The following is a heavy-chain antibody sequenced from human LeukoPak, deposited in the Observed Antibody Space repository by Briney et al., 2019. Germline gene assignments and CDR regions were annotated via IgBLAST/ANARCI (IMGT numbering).Heavy chain of an antibody. J-gene: IGHJ4*02. V-gene: IGHV2-70*16. CDR2: IDWDDAK. Sequence: TLSLTCTVSGGSISSYYWSWIRQPPGKALEWLARIDWDDAKFYSTSLKTRLTISKDTSKNQVVLTMTNMHPEDTATYYCARILNRSGWFFDYWGQGTLVTVSS. CDR1: GGSISSYYW. CDR3: ARILNRSGWFFDY. D-gene: IGHD6-19*01.